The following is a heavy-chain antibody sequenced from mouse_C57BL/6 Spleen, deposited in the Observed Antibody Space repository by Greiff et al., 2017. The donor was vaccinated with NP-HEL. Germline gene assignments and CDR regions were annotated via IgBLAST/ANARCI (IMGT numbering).Heavy chain of an antibody. CDR2: IWSGGST. CDR3: AREELLKGFAY. CDR1: GFSLTSYG. J-gene: IGHJ3*01. D-gene: IGHD1-1*01. V-gene: IGHV2-2*01. Sequence: VQRVESGPGLVQPSQSLSITCTVSGFSLTSYGVHWVRQSPGKGLEWLGVIWSGGSTDYNAAFISRLSISKDNSKSQVFFKMNSLQADDTAIYYCAREELLKGFAYWGQGTLVTVSA.